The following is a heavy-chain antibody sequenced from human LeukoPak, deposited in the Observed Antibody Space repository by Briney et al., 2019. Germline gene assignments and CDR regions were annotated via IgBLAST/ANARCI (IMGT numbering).Heavy chain of an antibody. D-gene: IGHD6-19*01. V-gene: IGHV3-64*01. CDR2: IGYGGDT. CDR1: GFTVSSNS. J-gene: IGHJ4*02. Sequence: GGSLRLSCTVSGFTVSSNSMSWVRHAPGKGLEYVSAIGYGGDTYYANSVKGRFTISRDISKNTLYLQMGSLRPEDMAVYYCARVGGSGSFDSWGQGTLVSVSS. CDR3: ARVGGSGSFDS.